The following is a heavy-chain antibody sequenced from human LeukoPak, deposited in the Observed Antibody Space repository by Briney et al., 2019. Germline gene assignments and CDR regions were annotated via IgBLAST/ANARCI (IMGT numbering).Heavy chain of an antibody. J-gene: IGHJ4*02. CDR1: GFTLSTYW. CDR3: ARDRGSSGRLGRFDN. V-gene: IGHV3-7*01. D-gene: IGHD6-19*01. CDR2: IKQDGSEK. Sequence: PGGSLRLSCAASGFTLSTYWMTWVRQAPGKGLEWVANIKQDGSEKYYVDSVKGQFTISRDNAKKLLYLQMNSLRVEDTAVYYCARDRGSSGRLGRFDNWGQGTLVTVSP.